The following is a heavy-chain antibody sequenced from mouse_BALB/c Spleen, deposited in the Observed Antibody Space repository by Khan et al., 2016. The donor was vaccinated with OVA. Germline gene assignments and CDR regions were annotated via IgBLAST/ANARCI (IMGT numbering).Heavy chain of an antibody. V-gene: IGHV1S137*01. CDR2: ISTYSGNT. D-gene: IGHD2-3*01. CDR1: GYTFTDYA. CDR3: TRPAYDGYYDY. J-gene: IGHJ2*01. Sequence: QVQLQQSGPELVRPGVSVKISCKGSGYTFTDYAMHWVKQSHTKSLEWIGLISTYSGNTNYKQQCKGKATMTVDKSSSTAYMELARLTSEDAPIYCCTRPAYDGYYDYWGQGTTLTVSS.